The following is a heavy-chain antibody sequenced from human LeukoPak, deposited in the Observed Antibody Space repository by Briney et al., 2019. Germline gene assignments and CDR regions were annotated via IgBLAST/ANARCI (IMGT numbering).Heavy chain of an antibody. CDR3: ARDDCSSTSCYVFDY. J-gene: IGHJ4*02. Sequence: PGGSLRLSCAASGFTFSSYEMNWVRQAPGKGLEWVSSISSSSSYIYYADSVKGRFTISRDNAKSSLYLQMNSLRAEDTAVYYCARDDCSSTSCYVFDYWGQGTLVTVSS. V-gene: IGHV3-21*01. D-gene: IGHD2-2*01. CDR2: ISSSSSYI. CDR1: GFTFSSYE.